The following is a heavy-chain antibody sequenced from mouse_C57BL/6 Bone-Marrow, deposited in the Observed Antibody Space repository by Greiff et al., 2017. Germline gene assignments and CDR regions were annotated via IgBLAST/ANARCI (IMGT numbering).Heavy chain of an antibody. CDR2: IDPSDSYT. Sequence: QVQLQQPGAELVRPGTSVKLSCKASGYTFTSYWMHWVKQRPGQGLEWIGVIDPSDSYTNYNQKFKGKATLTVDTSSSTAYMQLSSLTSEDSAVYYCARATGAWFAYRGQGTLGTVSA. V-gene: IGHV1-59*01. J-gene: IGHJ3*01. CDR3: ARATGAWFAY. CDR1: GYTFTSYW.